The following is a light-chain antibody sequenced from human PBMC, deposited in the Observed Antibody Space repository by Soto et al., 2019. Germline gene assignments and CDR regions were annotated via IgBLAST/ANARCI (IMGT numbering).Light chain of an antibody. J-gene: IGLJ1*01. V-gene: IGLV2-11*01. CDR2: DVT. Sequence: QSALTQPRSVSWSPGQSVTISCTVTSSVVGGYNFVSWYQQYPGKAPKLIIYDVTKGPSGVPDRFSGSKSGNTASLTISGLQTDDEADYYCCSYAGSYTHVFGTGTKVTVL. CDR1: SSVVGGYNF. CDR3: CSYAGSYTHV.